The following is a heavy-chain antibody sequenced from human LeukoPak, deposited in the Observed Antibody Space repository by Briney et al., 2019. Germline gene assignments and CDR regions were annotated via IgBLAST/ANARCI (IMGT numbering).Heavy chain of an antibody. CDR3: AGTCGNYDSSGYYVCSWFDP. CDR2: ISSSSSYI. D-gene: IGHD3-22*01. J-gene: IGHJ5*02. CDR1: GFTFSSYS. Sequence: GGSLRLSCAASGFTFSSYSMNWVRQAPGKGLEWVSSISSSSSYIYYADSVKGRFTISRDNAKNSLYLQMKSLRAEDTAVYYCAGTCGNYDSSGYYVCSWFDPWGQGTLVTVSS. V-gene: IGHV3-21*01.